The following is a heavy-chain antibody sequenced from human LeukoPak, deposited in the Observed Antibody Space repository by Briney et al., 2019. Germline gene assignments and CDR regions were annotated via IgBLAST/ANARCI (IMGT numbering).Heavy chain of an antibody. CDR2: IYYSGST. V-gene: IGHV4-59*08. CDR3: ARQVFGIYYFDY. Sequence: SETLSLTCTVSGGSISSYYWSWIRQPPGKGLEWIGYIYYSGSTNYNPSLKSRVTISVDTSKNQFSLKLSSVTAADTAVYYCARQVFGIYYFDYWGQGTLVTVSS. D-gene: IGHD1-14*01. J-gene: IGHJ4*02. CDR1: GGSISSYY.